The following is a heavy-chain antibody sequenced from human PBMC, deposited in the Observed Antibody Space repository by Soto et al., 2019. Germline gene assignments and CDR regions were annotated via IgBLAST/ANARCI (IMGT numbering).Heavy chain of an antibody. CDR2: ISAYNGNT. Sequence: ASVKVSCKASGYTFTSYGISWVRQAPGQGLEWMGWISAYNGNTNYAQKLQGRVTMTTDTSTSTAYMELRSLRSDDTAVYYCARDWAVILTGYYSSYGMDVWGQGTTVTVSS. J-gene: IGHJ6*02. CDR3: ARDWAVILTGYYSSYGMDV. D-gene: IGHD3-9*01. V-gene: IGHV1-18*01. CDR1: GYTFTSYG.